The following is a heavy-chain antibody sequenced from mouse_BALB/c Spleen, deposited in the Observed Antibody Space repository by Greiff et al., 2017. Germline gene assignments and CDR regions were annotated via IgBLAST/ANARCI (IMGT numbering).Heavy chain of an antibody. V-gene: IGHV5-9-4*01. J-gene: IGHJ4*01. CDR1: GFTFSSYA. CDR3: ARARPHYYAMDY. Sequence: EVMLVESGGGLVKPGGSLKLSCAASGFTFSSYAMSWVRQSPEKRLEWVAEISSGGSYTYYPDTVTGRFTISRDNAKNTLYLEMSSLRSEDTAMDYCARARPHYYAMDYWGQGTSVTVSS. CDR2: ISSGGSYT.